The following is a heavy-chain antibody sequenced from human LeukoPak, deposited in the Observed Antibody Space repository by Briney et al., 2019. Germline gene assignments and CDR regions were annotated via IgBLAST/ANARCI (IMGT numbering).Heavy chain of an antibody. J-gene: IGHJ4*02. D-gene: IGHD3-10*01. Sequence: GGSLRLSCVASGFSFSNYWMSWVRQAPGNGPEWVANIKEDESEKNYVNSVKDRFTISRDNAKNSLYLQMNSLRAEDTAVYYCARVTSGSSYRPFDYWGQGTLVTVSS. CDR1: GFSFSNYW. CDR2: IKEDESEK. CDR3: ARVTSGSSYRPFDY. V-gene: IGHV3-7*01.